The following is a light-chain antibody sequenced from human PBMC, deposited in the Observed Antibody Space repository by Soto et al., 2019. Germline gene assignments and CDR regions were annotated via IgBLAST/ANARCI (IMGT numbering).Light chain of an antibody. CDR2: AAS. Sequence: DIHMTQSPSSLSASVGDRVPITCRASQSISSYLDWYQQKPGKAPKLLIYAASSLQTGVPSRFSGSGTGTDFTLTISSLQPEDFATYYCQQYYSSPWTFGQGTKVDIK. CDR3: QQYYSSPWT. J-gene: IGKJ1*01. V-gene: IGKV1-39*01. CDR1: QSISSY.